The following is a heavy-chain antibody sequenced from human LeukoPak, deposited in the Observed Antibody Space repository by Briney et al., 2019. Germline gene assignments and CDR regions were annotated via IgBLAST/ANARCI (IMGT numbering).Heavy chain of an antibody. V-gene: IGHV1-46*04. J-gene: IGHJ4*02. CDR3: AREYDGGCFDY. Sequence: VSVKVSCKASGYTFINYYMHWVRQAPGQGLEWMGIIHPSAGTTSYAQKLQDRVTMTSDTSTSTVYMEVSSLTSEDTAVYYCAREYDGGCFDYWGQGTLVTVSS. CDR2: IHPSAGTT. D-gene: IGHD3-16*01. CDR1: GYTFINYY.